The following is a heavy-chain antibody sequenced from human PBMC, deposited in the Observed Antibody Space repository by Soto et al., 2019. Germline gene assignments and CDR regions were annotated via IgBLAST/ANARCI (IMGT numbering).Heavy chain of an antibody. CDR2: IYDSGNT. V-gene: IGHV4-4*02. D-gene: IGHD7-27*01. Sequence: SETLSLTCGVSGDSITTYKLWTWVRQTPGRGLDWIGEIYDSGNTRYNPSLKSRVTISKDTSKNQLSLKLNSVTVADTAVYYCATCQLGEYYYAMDMWGQGTTVTVYS. CDR3: ATCQLGEYYYAMDM. J-gene: IGHJ6*01. CDR1: GDSITTYKL.